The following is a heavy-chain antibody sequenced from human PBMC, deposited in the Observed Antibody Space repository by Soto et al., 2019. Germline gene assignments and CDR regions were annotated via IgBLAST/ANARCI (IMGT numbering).Heavy chain of an antibody. CDR1: GGFVTSGSYY. CDR3: ARVERVTVPTVVEALDT. V-gene: IGHV4-34*01. Sequence: QVQLQQWGAGLLKPSETLSLTCAVYGGFVTSGSYYWSWIRQPPGKGLEWIGEMSHSGGTHFKPSPMGRVTGSVDTSKNQCTLTMSSVTAADTALYYCARVERVTVPTVVEALDTWGPATMVTVSS. J-gene: IGHJ3*02. CDR2: MSHSGGT. D-gene: IGHD2-21*02.